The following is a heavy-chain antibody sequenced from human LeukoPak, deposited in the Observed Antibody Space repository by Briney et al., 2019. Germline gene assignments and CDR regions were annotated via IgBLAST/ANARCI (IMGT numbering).Heavy chain of an antibody. V-gene: IGHV1-69*01. CDR1: GGTSSSYA. D-gene: IGHD5-24*01. Sequence: SVKVSCKASGGTSSSYAISWVRQAPGQGLEWMGGVIPIFGTANYAQKFQGRVTITADESTSTAYMELSSLRSEDTAVYYCASSRDGYNWAYWGQGTLVTVSS. J-gene: IGHJ4*02. CDR2: VIPIFGTA. CDR3: ASSRDGYNWAY.